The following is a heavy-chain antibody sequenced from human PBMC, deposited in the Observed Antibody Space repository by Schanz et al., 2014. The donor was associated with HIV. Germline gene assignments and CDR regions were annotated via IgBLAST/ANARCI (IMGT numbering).Heavy chain of an antibody. CDR2: ISYDGRNK. J-gene: IGHJ6*02. Sequence: QVQLLESGGGLVQPGGSLRLSCAASGFTFNNYAMNWVRQAPGKGLEWLAVISYDGRNKKFANSVKGRFTISRDNSKNTLYLQAKSLRPEDTAVYYCAKDRNQYDSRYIGKGNYYYYYGMDVWGQGTTVTVSS. D-gene: IGHD3-22*01. V-gene: IGHV3-30*18. CDR3: AKDRNQYDSRYIGKGNYYYYYGMDV. CDR1: GFTFNNYA.